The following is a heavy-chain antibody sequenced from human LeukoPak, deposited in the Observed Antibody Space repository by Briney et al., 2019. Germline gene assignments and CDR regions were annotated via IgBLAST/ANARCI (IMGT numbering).Heavy chain of an antibody. Sequence: PGGSLRLSCAASGFTFSSYSMNWVRQAPGKGLEWVSSISSSSSYIYYADSVKGRFTISRDNAKNSLYLQMNSLRAEDTAVYYCARDRFFGNYGLIDIWGQGTMVTVSS. CDR1: GFTFSSYS. CDR2: ISSSSSYI. J-gene: IGHJ3*02. D-gene: IGHD1-7*01. V-gene: IGHV3-21*01. CDR3: ARDRFFGNYGLIDI.